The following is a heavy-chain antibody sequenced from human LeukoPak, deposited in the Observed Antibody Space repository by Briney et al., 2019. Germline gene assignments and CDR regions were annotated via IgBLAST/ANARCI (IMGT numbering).Heavy chain of an antibody. CDR3: ARWPPSGSYSGGFDY. Sequence: ASVKVSCKASGYTFTCYGISWVRQAPGQGLEWMGWISAYNGNTNYAQKLQGRVTMTTDTSTSTAYMELRSLRSDDTAVYYCARWPPSGSYSGGFDYWGQGTLVTVSS. J-gene: IGHJ4*02. CDR2: ISAYNGNT. CDR1: GYTFTCYG. D-gene: IGHD1-26*01. V-gene: IGHV1-18*01.